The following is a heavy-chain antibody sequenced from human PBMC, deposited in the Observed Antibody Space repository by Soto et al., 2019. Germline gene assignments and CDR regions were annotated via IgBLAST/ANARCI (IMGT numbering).Heavy chain of an antibody. CDR3: ATPAGYYVFGSGYHTRGWFDP. CDR1: GGSFSGYY. J-gene: IGHJ5*02. D-gene: IGHD3-3*01. Sequence: SETLSPTCAVYGGSFSGYYWSWIRQPPVKVLEWIGEINHSGSTNYNPSLKSLVTISVDTSKNPFSLKLSSVTAAGTDVDYCATPAGYYVFGSGYHTRGWFDPGGQGTLVTVYS. V-gene: IGHV4-34*01. CDR2: INHSGST.